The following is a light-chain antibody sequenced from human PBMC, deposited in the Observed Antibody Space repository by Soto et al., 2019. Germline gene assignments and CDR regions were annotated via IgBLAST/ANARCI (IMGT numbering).Light chain of an antibody. Sequence: DIVMTQSPDSRAVSLRERATLNCKPNQSLLDSSNNKDYLTWYQQKPGQPPKLIIYWASTREFGVPDRFSGSGSGTDFTLTISSLQAEDVAVYYCQQYYSTPRTFGHGTKVDIK. CDR2: WAS. V-gene: IGKV4-1*01. CDR3: QQYYSTPRT. CDR1: QSLLDSSNNKDY. J-gene: IGKJ1*01.